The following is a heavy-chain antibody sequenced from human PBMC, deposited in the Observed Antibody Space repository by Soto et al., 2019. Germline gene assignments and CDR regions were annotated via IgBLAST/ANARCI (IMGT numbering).Heavy chain of an antibody. CDR2: IHNSGSP. V-gene: IGHV4-30-2*06. CDR3: ARDFGDYSFFFDY. CDR1: GASIYKGGYC. J-gene: IGHJ4*02. Sequence: SETLSLTCSVSGASIYKGGYCWSWIRQSPGKGLEWIGHIHNSGSPYNNPSLKSRVTISVDRSKNQFSLHLRSVTTADTAIYYCARDFGDYSFFFDYWGQGNLVTAPQ. D-gene: IGHD4-17*01.